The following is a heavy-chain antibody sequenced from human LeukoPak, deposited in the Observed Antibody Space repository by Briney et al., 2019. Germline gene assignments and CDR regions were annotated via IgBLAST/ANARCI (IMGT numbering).Heavy chain of an antibody. J-gene: IGHJ6*04. V-gene: IGHV3-53*01. CDR1: GCTISDKY. D-gene: IGHD1-14*01. CDR2: IYSGGNT. CDR3: ARDPTGASV. Sequence: GGSLRLSCAASGCTISDKYMCWVRQAPGKGLEWISAIYSGGNTYYTNSVKGRFIISRDSSKNAMYLQMNGLTDEDTAVYYCARDPTGASVWGKGTTVTVSS.